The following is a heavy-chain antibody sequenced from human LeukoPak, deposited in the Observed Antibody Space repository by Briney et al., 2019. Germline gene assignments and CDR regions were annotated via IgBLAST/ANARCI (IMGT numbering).Heavy chain of an antibody. CDR1: GFALKSYS. J-gene: IGHJ5*01. CDR3: ARVAVSGPTGWFDS. V-gene: IGHV3-21*01. Sequence: AGGSLRLSCAGSGFALKSYSLTWVRQAPGKGLEWVSSISSTSAYIHYADSVKGRFTISRDNVDNVVYLEMNSLGAEDTATYYCARVAVSGPTGWFDSWGQGTLVIVSS. CDR2: ISSTSAYI. D-gene: IGHD2-8*02.